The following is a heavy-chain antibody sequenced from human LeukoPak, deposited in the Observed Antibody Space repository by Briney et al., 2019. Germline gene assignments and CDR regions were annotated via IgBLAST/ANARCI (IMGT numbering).Heavy chain of an antibody. CDR2: INPSGGST. CDR1: GYTFTNYY. V-gene: IGHV1-46*01. CDR3: ARDSGMVRGTVDY. Sequence: ASVNVSFKSSGYTFTNYYMYWVRQAPGQGLEWMGIINPSGGSTSYAQKFQGRVTMAKDKSTSTVYMELSRLRSEDTAVYYCARDSGMVRGTVDYWGQGTLVTVSS. D-gene: IGHD3-10*01. J-gene: IGHJ4*02.